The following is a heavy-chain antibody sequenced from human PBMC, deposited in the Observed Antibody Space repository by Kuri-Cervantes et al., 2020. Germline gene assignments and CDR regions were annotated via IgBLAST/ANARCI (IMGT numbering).Heavy chain of an antibody. CDR2: IYWNEDK. V-gene: IGHV2-5*08. Sequence: SGSTLVSPTPTVTLTCTFSGFSLRTSGMCVSWIRQPPGKGLEWLALIYWNEDKRNSPSLKSRLTINKDNSKNQADHTMTNMDPWDTATYYCAHRGDGLRYFDWTSWFDPWGQGTLVTVSS. D-gene: IGHD3-9*01. J-gene: IGHJ5*02. CDR1: GFSLRTSGMC. CDR3: AHRGDGLRYFDWTSWFDP.